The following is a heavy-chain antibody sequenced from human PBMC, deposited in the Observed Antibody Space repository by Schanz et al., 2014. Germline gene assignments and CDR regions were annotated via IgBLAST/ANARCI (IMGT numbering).Heavy chain of an antibody. CDR3: ARLDSSSWYPRY. CDR2: INQDGSEK. CDR1: GFIFSNSW. J-gene: IGHJ4*02. Sequence: VQLVESGGGVVQPGRSLRLSCAASGFIFSNSWMSWVRQAPGKGLEWVANINQDGSEKYYVDSVKGRFTTSRDNGKKSMYLQMNSLRAEDTAVYYCARLDSSSWYPRYWGQGTLVTVSS. D-gene: IGHD6-13*01. V-gene: IGHV3-7*03.